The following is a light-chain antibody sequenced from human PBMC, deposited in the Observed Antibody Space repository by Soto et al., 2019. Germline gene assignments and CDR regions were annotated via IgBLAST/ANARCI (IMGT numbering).Light chain of an antibody. CDR3: QQYNSYPWT. Sequence: DIQMTQSPSTLSSSVGDRVTIRSLASQTIFNWLAWYQRKPGRAPNLLIYDASSLQSGVPSTFSGSGSGTEFTLTISSLQPGDFATYYCQQYNSYPWTFGQGTKVDIK. V-gene: IGKV1-5*01. J-gene: IGKJ1*01. CDR2: DAS. CDR1: QTIFNW.